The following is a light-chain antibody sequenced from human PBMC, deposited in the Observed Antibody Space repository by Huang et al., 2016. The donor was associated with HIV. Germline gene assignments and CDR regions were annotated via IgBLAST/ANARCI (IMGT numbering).Light chain of an antibody. Sequence: EIVLTQSPGSLSLSPGDRANLSCRASQYVADAYVAWSQHIPGQSPRLLIYGASRRAPGIPDRFSGSGFSTDFNLTISRLEPEDFAVYYCQQCGDSTWTFGQGTKVEVK. V-gene: IGKV3-20*01. J-gene: IGKJ1*01. CDR1: QYVADAY. CDR2: GAS. CDR3: QQCGDSTWT.